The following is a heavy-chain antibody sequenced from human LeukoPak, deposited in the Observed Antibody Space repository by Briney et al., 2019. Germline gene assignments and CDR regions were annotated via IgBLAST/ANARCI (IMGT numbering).Heavy chain of an antibody. CDR2: IRIIVDGGST. D-gene: IGHD4-17*01. CDR1: GFTFGDYA. V-gene: IGHV3-49*04. Sequence: GGSLRLSCTASGFTFGDYAMSWVRQAPGKGLEWVCFIRIIVDGGSTESAACGKGRFTISRDDSKSIAYMRMNSLKTEDTALYYCTRDGNYGDYIGAYFDYWGQGTLVTVS. J-gene: IGHJ4*02. CDR3: TRDGNYGDYIGAYFDY.